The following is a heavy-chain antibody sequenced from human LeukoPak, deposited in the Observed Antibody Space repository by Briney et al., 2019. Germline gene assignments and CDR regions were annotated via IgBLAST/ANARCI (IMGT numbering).Heavy chain of an antibody. CDR1: GFSLRAYT. J-gene: IGHJ4*02. V-gene: IGHV3-48*01. CDR2: IISPSTTI. Sequence: PGGSLRLSCAASGFSLRAYTMNWVRQAPGMGLEWISYIISPSTTIYYADSVEGRFTISRDNARNSLYLQMDSLRAEDTAVYYCVRNGRYCATATCLDFWGQGTLVTVSS. CDR3: VRNGRYCATATCLDF. D-gene: IGHD2-15*01.